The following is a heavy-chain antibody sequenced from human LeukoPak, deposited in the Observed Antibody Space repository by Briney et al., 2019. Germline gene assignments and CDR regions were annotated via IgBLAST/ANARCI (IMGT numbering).Heavy chain of an antibody. J-gene: IGHJ4*02. V-gene: IGHV4-31*03. Sequence: NPSQTLSLTCTVSGGSISSGGYYWSWIRQHPGKGLEWIGYIYYSGSTYYNPSLKSRVNISVDTSKNQFSLKLSSVTVADTAVYYCARWDDSSGYYLGHWGQGTLVTVSS. CDR3: ARWDDSSGYYLGH. D-gene: IGHD3-22*01. CDR1: GGSISSGGYY. CDR2: IYYSGST.